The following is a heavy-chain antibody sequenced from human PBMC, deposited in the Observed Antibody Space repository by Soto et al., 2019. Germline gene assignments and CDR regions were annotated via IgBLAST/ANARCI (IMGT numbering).Heavy chain of an antibody. CDR3: ARSGRSGQPRKDGGDIVATTLDY. J-gene: IGHJ4*02. D-gene: IGHD5-12*01. CDR2: ISSSGSTI. CDR1: GFTFSDYY. Sequence: GGSLRLSCAASGFTFSDYYMSWIRQAPGKGLEWVSYISSSGSTIYYADSVKGRFTVSRDNAKNSLYLQMNSLRAEDTAVYYCARSGRSGQPRKDGGDIVATTLDYWGQGTLVTVSS. V-gene: IGHV3-11*01.